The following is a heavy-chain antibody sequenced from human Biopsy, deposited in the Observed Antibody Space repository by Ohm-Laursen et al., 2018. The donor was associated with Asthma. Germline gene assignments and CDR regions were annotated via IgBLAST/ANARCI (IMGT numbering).Heavy chain of an antibody. CDR1: GFTFSTYG. CDR3: ARAGESDLVGGLDV. D-gene: IGHD2-21*01. J-gene: IGHJ6*02. CDR2: IAWDGINS. Sequence: SLRLSCAASGFTFSTYGMHWVRQAPGKGLEWMAFIAWDGINSYYADSVKGRFTISRDNSRNTLYLQKNSLRADDTAVYYCARAGESDLVGGLDVWGQGTTVTVSS. V-gene: IGHV3-30*03.